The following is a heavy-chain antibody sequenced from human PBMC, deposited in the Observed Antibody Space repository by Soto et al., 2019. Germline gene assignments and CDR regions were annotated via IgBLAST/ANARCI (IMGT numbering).Heavy chain of an antibody. CDR1: GYTFTSYA. CDR2: INAGNGNT. D-gene: IGHD6-19*01. CDR3: ARDLSTSRRIAVAGTGLGY. V-gene: IGHV1-3*01. Sequence: ASVKVSCKASGYTFTSYAMHWVRQAPGQRLEWMGWINAGNGNTKYSQKFQGRVTITRDTSASTAYMELSSLRSEDTAVYYCARDLSTSRRIAVAGTGLGYWGQGTLVTVSS. J-gene: IGHJ4*02.